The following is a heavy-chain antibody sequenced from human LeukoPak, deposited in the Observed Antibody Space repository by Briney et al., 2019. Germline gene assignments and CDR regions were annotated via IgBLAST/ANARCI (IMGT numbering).Heavy chain of an antibody. CDR3: ARDLGYSSGPNY. CDR1: GFPFSTYW. CDR2: MNQDGTEK. Sequence: GGSLRLSCAASGFPFSTYWMSWVRQAPGKGLEWVANMNQDGTEKYYVDSVKGRFTISRDYAKNSLYLQMNSLRAEDTAVYYCARDLGYSSGPNYWGQGTRVTVSS. D-gene: IGHD6-19*01. J-gene: IGHJ4*02. V-gene: IGHV3-7*01.